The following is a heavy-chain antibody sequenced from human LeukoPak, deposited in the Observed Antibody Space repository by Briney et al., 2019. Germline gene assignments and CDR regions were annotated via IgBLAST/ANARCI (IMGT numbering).Heavy chain of an antibody. D-gene: IGHD3-22*01. V-gene: IGHV3-23*01. Sequence: PGGSLRLSCAASGFTFSSYAMSWVCQAPGKGLEWVSAISGSGGSTYYADSVKGRFTISRDNSKNTLYLQMNSLRAEDTAVYYCAKDALGIVVVITASYFDYWGQGTLVTVSS. CDR2: ISGSGGST. J-gene: IGHJ4*02. CDR3: AKDALGIVVVITASYFDY. CDR1: GFTFSSYA.